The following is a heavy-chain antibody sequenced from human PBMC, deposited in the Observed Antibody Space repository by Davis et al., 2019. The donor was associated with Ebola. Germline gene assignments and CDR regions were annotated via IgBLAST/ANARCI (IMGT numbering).Heavy chain of an antibody. CDR2: IYYSGST. D-gene: IGHD3-3*01. CDR1: GGSISSYY. Sequence: PSETLSLTCTVSGGSISSYYWSWIRQPPGKGLEWIGYIYYSGSTNYNPSLKSRVTISVDTSKNQFSLKLSSVTAADTAVYYCARDTAIFGVVIMGFDYWGQGTLVTVSS. J-gene: IGHJ4*02. CDR3: ARDTAIFGVVIMGFDY. V-gene: IGHV4-59*01.